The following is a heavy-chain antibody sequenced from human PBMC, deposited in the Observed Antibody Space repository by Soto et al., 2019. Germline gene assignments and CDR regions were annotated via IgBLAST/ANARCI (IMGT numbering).Heavy chain of an antibody. CDR1: GGSISSGTYY. CDR2: IYYSGST. J-gene: IGHJ4*02. V-gene: IGHV4-31*03. CDR3: ARGRDLTGTREVGPTFDY. Sequence: SETLSLSCTVSGGSISSGTYYWSWIRQHPGKGLEWIGYIYYSGSTYYKPSLKSRVTISRDTSKNQFSLKLSSVTAADTAVYYCARGRDLTGTREVGPTFDYWGQGTLVTVSS. D-gene: IGHD1-7*01.